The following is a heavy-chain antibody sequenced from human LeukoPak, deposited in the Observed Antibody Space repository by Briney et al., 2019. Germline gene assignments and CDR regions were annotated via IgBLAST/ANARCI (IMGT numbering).Heavy chain of an antibody. D-gene: IGHD6-13*01. Sequence: GGSLRLSCAASGFTFSSYAMHWVRQAPGKGLEWVAVISYDGSNKYYADSVKGRFTISRDNSKNTLYLQMNSLRAEDTAVYYCARDFVAAASDYWGQGTLVTVSS. CDR1: GFTFSSYA. V-gene: IGHV3-30*04. J-gene: IGHJ4*02. CDR3: ARDFVAAASDY. CDR2: ISYDGSNK.